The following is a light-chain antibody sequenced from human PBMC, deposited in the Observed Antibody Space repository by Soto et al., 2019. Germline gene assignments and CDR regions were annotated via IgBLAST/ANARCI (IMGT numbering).Light chain of an antibody. CDR2: DAS. V-gene: IGKV3-11*01. CDR1: QSVSDY. Sequence: EIVLTQSPATLSLSPGERATLSCRASQSVSDYLAWYQQKPGQAPRLLIYDASNRATGIPARFSGSGFGTDFTLTISSLEPADFAVYYCDQRRIWPLYTFGQGTKVDIK. CDR3: DQRRIWPLYT. J-gene: IGKJ2*01.